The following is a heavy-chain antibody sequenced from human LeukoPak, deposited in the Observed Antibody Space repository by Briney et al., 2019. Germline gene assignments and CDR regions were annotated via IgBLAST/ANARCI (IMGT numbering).Heavy chain of an antibody. CDR2: IKQDGSEK. D-gene: IGHD3-10*01. V-gene: IGHV3-7*01. CDR1: GFTFSSYW. J-gene: IGHJ4*02. CDR3: ARDRNYGSGSYYFDY. Sequence: GGSLRLSCAASGFTFSSYWMSWVRQAPGKGLEWVANIKQDGSEKYYVDSVKGRFTISRDNAKNSLYLQMNSLRAEDTAVYYCARDRNYGSGSYYFDYWGQGTLVTVSS.